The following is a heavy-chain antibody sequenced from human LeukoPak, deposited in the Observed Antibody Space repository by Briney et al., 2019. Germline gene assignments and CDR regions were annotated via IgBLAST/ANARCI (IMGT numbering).Heavy chain of an antibody. J-gene: IGHJ4*02. CDR2: ITSGTRT. V-gene: IGHV3-53*01. CDR1: GGSISSSSYY. Sequence: PSETLSLTCTVSGGSISSSSYYWGWVRQAPGKGLEWVSGITSGTRTYYADSVKGRFAISRDNSKNTMYLQMNSLRAEDTAVYYCARDISWLGFDYWGQGILVTVSS. CDR3: ARDISWLGFDY. D-gene: IGHD6-19*01.